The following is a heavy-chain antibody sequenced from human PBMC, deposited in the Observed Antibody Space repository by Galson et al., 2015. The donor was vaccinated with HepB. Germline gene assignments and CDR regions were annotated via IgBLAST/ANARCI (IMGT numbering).Heavy chain of an antibody. CDR3: AKDGSAVAGTMGNYYGMDV. CDR1: GFTFDDYT. D-gene: IGHD6-19*01. CDR2: ISWDGGST. J-gene: IGHJ6*02. Sequence: SLRLSCAASGFTFDDYTMHWVRQAPGKGLEWVSLISWDGGSTYYADSVKGRFTISRDNSKNSLYLQMNSLRTEDTALYYCAKDGSAVAGTMGNYYGMDVWGQGTTVTVSS. V-gene: IGHV3-43*01.